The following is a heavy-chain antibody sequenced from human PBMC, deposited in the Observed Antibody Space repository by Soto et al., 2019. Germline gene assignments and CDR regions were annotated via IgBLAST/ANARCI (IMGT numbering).Heavy chain of an antibody. Sequence: QVQLVESGGGVVQPGRSLRLSCAASGFTFSSYAMHWVRQAPGKGLEWVAVISYDGSNKYYADSVKGRFTISRDNSKNTLYLQMNSLRAEDTAVYYCARHLNGDYGGANWFDPWGQGTLVTVSS. CDR1: GFTFSSYA. D-gene: IGHD4-17*01. V-gene: IGHV3-30-3*01. CDR2: ISYDGSNK. J-gene: IGHJ5*02. CDR3: ARHLNGDYGGANWFDP.